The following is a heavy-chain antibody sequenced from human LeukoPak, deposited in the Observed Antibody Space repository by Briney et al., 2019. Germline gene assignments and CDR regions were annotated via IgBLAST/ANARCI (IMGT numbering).Heavy chain of an antibody. Sequence: GGSLRLSCAASGFTFSSYAMSWVRQAPGKGLEWVSAISGSGGSTYYADSVKGRFTISRDNSKNTLYLQMNSLRAEDTAVYYCAKDMAHCSGGSCPPGGYYGMDVWGQGTTVTVSS. CDR2: ISGSGGST. V-gene: IGHV3-23*01. J-gene: IGHJ6*02. CDR1: GFTFSSYA. CDR3: AKDMAHCSGGSCPPGGYYGMDV. D-gene: IGHD2-15*01.